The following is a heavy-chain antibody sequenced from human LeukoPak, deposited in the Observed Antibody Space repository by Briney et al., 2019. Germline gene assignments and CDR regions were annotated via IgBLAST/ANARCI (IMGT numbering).Heavy chain of an antibody. D-gene: IGHD2-21*02. CDR1: GGSISSYY. Sequence: SETLSLNCTVSGGSISSYYWSWIRQPPGKGLEWIGYIYYSGSTNYNPSLKSRVTISVDTSKNQFSLKLSSVTAADTAVYYCASANCGGDCYPNYWGQGTLVTVSS. J-gene: IGHJ4*02. CDR3: ASANCGGDCYPNY. CDR2: IYYSGST. V-gene: IGHV4-59*01.